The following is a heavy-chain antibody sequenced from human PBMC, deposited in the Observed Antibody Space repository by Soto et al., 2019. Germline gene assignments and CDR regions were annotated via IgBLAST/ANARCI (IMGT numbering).Heavy chain of an antibody. CDR2: INHSGST. CDR3: ARGYKDRAMVTGWFDP. Sequence: PSETLSLTCAVYGGSFSGYYWSWIRQPPGKGLEWIGEINHSGSTNYNPSLKSRVTISVDTSKNQFSLKLSSVTAADTAVYYCARGYKDRAMVTGWFDPWGQGTLVTVSS. CDR1: GGSFSGYY. D-gene: IGHD5-18*01. V-gene: IGHV4-34*01. J-gene: IGHJ5*02.